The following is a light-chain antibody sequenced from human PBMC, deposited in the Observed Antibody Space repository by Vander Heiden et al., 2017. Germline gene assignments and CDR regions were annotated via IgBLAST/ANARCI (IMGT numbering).Light chain of an antibody. V-gene: IGKV3-20*01. CDR2: GAS. Sequence: EIVLTQSPGTLSLSPGERATLSCRASQSVSSSYLAWYQQKPGQAPRLLIYGASSRATGIPDRFSGSGSGTDFTITISRLEPEDFAVYYCQQYGSSHTFGGGTKVEIK. CDR1: QSVSSSY. J-gene: IGKJ4*01. CDR3: QQYGSSHT.